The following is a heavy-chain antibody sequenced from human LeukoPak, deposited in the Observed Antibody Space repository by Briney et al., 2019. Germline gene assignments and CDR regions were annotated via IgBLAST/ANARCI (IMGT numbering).Heavy chain of an antibody. J-gene: IGHJ4*02. CDR2: IYHSGST. CDR1: GYSISSGYY. D-gene: IGHD3-10*01. V-gene: IGHV4-38-2*02. Sequence: SETLSLTCTVSGYSISSGYYWGWIRQPPGKGLEWIGSIYHSGSTYYSPSLKSRVTISVDTSKNQFSLKLSSVTAADTAVYYCARIRGSGRPYYFDYWGQGTLVTVSS. CDR3: ARIRGSGRPYYFDY.